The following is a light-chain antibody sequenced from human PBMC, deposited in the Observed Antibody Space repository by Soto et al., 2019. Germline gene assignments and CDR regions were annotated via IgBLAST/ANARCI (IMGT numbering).Light chain of an antibody. CDR1: SSDVGGYNY. V-gene: IGLV2-8*01. CDR2: EVS. J-gene: IGLJ3*02. CDR3: SSYAGSNNWGV. Sequence: QSALTQPPSASGSPGQSVTISCTGTSSDVGGYNYVSWYQHHPGKAPKLMIYEVSKRPSGVPDRFSGSKSGSTASLTVSGLQADDEADDYCSSYAGSNNWGVFGGGTKVTVL.